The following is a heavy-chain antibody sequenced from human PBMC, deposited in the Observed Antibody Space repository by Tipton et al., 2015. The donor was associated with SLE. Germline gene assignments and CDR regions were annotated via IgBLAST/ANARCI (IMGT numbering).Heavy chain of an antibody. CDR2: INHGGST. J-gene: IGHJ3*02. Sequence: TLSLTCTVSGDSISSGSYYWSWIRQPPGKGLEWIGEINHGGSTNYNPSLKSRVTISVDTSKNQFSLKLSSVTAADTAVYYCAQAHLWGSYRYASDIWGQGTMVTVSS. CDR3: AQAHLWGSYRYASDI. CDR1: GDSISSGSYY. D-gene: IGHD3-16*02. V-gene: IGHV4-61*01.